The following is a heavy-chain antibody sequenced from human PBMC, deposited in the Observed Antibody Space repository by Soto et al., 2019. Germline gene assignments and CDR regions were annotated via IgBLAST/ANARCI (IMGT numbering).Heavy chain of an antibody. CDR2: ISVYNGNT. CDR1: GYPFTSYG. Sequence: ASVKVSCKASGYPFTSYGITWVRQAPGQGLEWMGWISVYNGNTKYAEKLQGRVTMTTDTSTSTAYMELRSLRSDDTAVYYCTRALAAAGSPEYFQLWGQGTLVTVSS. J-gene: IGHJ1*01. V-gene: IGHV1-18*04. D-gene: IGHD6-13*01. CDR3: TRALAAAGSPEYFQL.